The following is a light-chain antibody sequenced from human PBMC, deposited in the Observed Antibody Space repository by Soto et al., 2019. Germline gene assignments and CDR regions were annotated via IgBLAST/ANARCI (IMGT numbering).Light chain of an antibody. CDR1: RSDVGGYNW. J-gene: IGLJ1*01. Sequence: QSALTQPPSASGSRGQSVTISCTGTRSDVGGYNWVSWYQQHPGKAPKLMIYEVTERPSGVPDRFSGSKSGNTTSLTISGLQAEDEADYYCCSFAGRNNRVFGTGTKLTVL. CDR2: EVT. CDR3: CSFAGRNNRV. V-gene: IGLV2-8*01.